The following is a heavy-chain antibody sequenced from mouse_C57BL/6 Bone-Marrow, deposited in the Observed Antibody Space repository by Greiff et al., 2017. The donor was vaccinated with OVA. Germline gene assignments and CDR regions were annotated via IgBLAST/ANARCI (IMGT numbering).Heavy chain of an antibody. D-gene: IGHD1-1*01. CDR3: ARDYGSSYAYAMDY. CDR2: IWGVGST. Sequence: QVQLQQSGPGLVAPSQSLSITCTVSGFSLTSYGVDWVRQSPGKGLEWLGVIWGVGSTNYNSALKSRLSISKDNSKSQVFLKMNSLQTDDTAMYYCARDYGSSYAYAMDYWGQGTSVTVSS. V-gene: IGHV2-6*01. J-gene: IGHJ4*01. CDR1: GFSLTSYG.